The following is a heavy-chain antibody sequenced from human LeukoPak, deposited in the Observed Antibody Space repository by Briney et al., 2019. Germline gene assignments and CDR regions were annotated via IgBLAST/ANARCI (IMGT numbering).Heavy chain of an antibody. CDR1: GGSVSVGNTY. J-gene: IGHJ3*01. Sequence: PSETLSLTCTVSGGSVSVGNTYWNWIRQPPGEGLEWSGYPYYTGSTSYNPSLKSRVSISVDTSNNQFSLKLKSAAAADAALYFCARRRYYDSLTGSERGAFDVWGQGTIVTVSS. CDR3: ARRRYYDSLTGSERGAFDV. CDR2: PYYTGST. D-gene: IGHD3-9*01. V-gene: IGHV4-61*01.